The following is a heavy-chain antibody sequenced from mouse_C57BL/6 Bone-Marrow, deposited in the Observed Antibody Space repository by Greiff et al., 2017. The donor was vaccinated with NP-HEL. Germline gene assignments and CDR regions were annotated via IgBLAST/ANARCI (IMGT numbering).Heavy chain of an antibody. V-gene: IGHV5-12*01. CDR1: GFTFSDYY. CDR3: ARESSCYAMDY. J-gene: IGHJ4*01. Sequence: EVKLVESGGGLVQPGGSLKLSCAASGFTFSDYYMYWVRQTPEKRLEWVAYISNGGGSTYYPDTVKGRFTISRDNAKNTLYLQMSRLKSEDTAMYYCARESSCYAMDYWGQGTSVTVSS. D-gene: IGHD1-1*01. CDR2: ISNGGGST.